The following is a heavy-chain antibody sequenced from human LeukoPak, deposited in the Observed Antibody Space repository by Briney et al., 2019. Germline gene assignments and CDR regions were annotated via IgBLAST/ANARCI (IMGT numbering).Heavy chain of an antibody. CDR3: ARGRGATVITNFDY. V-gene: IGHV5-51*01. Sequence: GESLKISCQVSGYSFTNYWIGWVRQMPGKGLEWMGIISPGDSDTRYSPSFQGQVTMSADKSINTAYLQWGSLKASDTAMYYCARGRGATVITNFDYWGQGTLVTVSS. D-gene: IGHD4-23*01. CDR2: ISPGDSDT. CDR1: GYSFTNYW. J-gene: IGHJ4*02.